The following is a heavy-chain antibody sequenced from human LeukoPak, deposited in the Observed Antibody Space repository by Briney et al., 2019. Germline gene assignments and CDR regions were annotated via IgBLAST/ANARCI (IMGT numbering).Heavy chain of an antibody. CDR1: GGSISSHD. CDR2: IYYSGST. D-gene: IGHD6-19*01. J-gene: IGHJ1*01. V-gene: IGHV4-59*11. CDR3: ARGVTGGWYGDFQH. Sequence: SETLSLTCTVSGGSISSHDWSWIRQPPGKGLEWIGYIYYSGSTNYNPSLKSRVTISVDTSKNQFSLKLSSVTAADTAVYYCARGVTGGWYGDFQHWGQGTLVTVSS.